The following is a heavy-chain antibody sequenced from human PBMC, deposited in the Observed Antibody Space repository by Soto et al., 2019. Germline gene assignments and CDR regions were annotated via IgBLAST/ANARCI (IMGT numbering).Heavy chain of an antibody. CDR2: ISDAAGSA. Sequence: EVPLLESGGGLVQPGGSLRLSCVASGFAFSSYAMSWVRQVPGKGLEWVSTISDAAGSAYYVDSVKGRFTISRDNSKKTLYLHMNGLRAEDSAVYYCARPYGGKIGDAPDLCGPGTRVTVSS. J-gene: IGHJ3*01. CDR3: ARPYGGKIGDAPDL. V-gene: IGHV3-23*01. D-gene: IGHD4-17*01. CDR1: GFAFSSYA.